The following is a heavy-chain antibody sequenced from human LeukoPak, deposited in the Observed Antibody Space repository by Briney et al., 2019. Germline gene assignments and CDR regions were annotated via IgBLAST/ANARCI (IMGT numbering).Heavy chain of an antibody. D-gene: IGHD1-26*01. CDR3: AREKAGASNFDY. J-gene: IGHJ4*02. V-gene: IGHV3-21*01. CDR1: GFTFSSYS. CDR2: ISSSSSYI. Sequence: GGSLRLSCAASGFTFSSYSMNWVRQAPGKGLEWVSSISSSSSYIYYADSVKGRFPISRDNAKNSLYLQMNSLRAEDTAVYYCAREKAGASNFDYWGQGTLVTVSS.